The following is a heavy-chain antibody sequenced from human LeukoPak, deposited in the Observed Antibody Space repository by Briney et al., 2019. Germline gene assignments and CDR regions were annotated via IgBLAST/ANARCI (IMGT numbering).Heavy chain of an antibody. CDR2: IHYSGST. CDR3: ASLIPAYSGSAWYYFDF. Sequence: SETLSLTCTVSGGSISSYYWSWIRQPPGKGLEWIGYIHYSGSTIYSPSLKSRVTISLDTANNQFSLRLSSVTAADTAVYYCASLIPAYSGSAWYYFDFWGQGTLVTVSS. V-gene: IGHV4-59*08. CDR1: GGSISSYY. D-gene: IGHD6-19*01. J-gene: IGHJ4*02.